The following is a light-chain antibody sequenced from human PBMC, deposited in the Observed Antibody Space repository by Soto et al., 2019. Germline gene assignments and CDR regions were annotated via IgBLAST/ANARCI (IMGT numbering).Light chain of an antibody. J-gene: IGKJ2*01. Sequence: EIVFPQSPATLSLAPGERATLSCRASQSVSTYLAWYQQKPGQAPRLLIYDASNRATGIPARFSGSGSGTDFTLTISSLEPEDFAVYYCQHRSNWPRTFGQGTKLEIK. CDR1: QSVSTY. V-gene: IGKV3-11*01. CDR2: DAS. CDR3: QHRSNWPRT.